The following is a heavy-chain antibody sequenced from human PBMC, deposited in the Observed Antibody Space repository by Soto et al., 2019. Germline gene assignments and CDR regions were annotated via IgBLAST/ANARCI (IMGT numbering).Heavy chain of an antibody. CDR2: IYYSGST. CDR3: ASATVTTGSYYFDY. Sequence: QLQLQESGPGLVKPSPTLSLTCTVSGGSISSGGYYCSWIRQHPGKGLEWIGSIYYSGSTYYNPSLKSRVTIAVDTSKNQFSLQLSSVTAADTAVYYCASATVTTGSYYFDYWGQGTLVTVSS. J-gene: IGHJ4*02. D-gene: IGHD4-4*01. CDR1: GGSISSGGYY. V-gene: IGHV4-31*03.